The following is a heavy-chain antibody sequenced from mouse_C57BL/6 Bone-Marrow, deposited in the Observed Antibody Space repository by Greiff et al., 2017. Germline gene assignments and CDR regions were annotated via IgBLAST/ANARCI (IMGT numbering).Heavy chain of an antibody. CDR3: ARDYGSSYWYFDV. Sequence: QVQLKQSGPELVKPGASVKLSCKASGYTFTSYDINWVKQRPGQGLEWIGWIYPRDGSTKYNAKFKGKATLTVDTSSSTAYMELHSLTSVDSAVYFCARDYGSSYWYFDVWGTGTTVTVSS. V-gene: IGHV1-85*01. D-gene: IGHD1-1*01. J-gene: IGHJ1*03. CDR2: IYPRDGST. CDR1: GYTFTSYD.